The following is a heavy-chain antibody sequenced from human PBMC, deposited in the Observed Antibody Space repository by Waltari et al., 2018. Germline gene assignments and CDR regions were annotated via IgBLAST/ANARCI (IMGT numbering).Heavy chain of an antibody. Sequence: QITLKESGPTLVKPTQTRTLTCTFSGFSLSTSGVGVGWIRQPPGRALEWLALIYWDDVKRYGPSLKSRLTITKDTSKNQMVLTMTNMDPVDTATYYCAHRPGSGWFGYYYCGMDVWGQGTTVTVSS. V-gene: IGHV2-5*05. CDR2: IYWDDVK. CDR1: GFSLSTSGVG. CDR3: AHRPGSGWFGYYYCGMDV. D-gene: IGHD6-19*01. J-gene: IGHJ6*02.